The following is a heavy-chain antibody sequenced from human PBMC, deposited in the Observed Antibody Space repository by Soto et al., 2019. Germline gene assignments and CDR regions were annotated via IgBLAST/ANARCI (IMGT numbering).Heavy chain of an antibody. CDR2: IIPILGIA. D-gene: IGHD6-19*01. Sequence: QVQLVQSGAEVKKPGSSVKVSCKASGGTFSSYTISWVRQAPGQGLEWMGRIIPILGIANYAQKFQGRGTISADKSTSTAYMELSSLRSEDTAVYYCARDQSVAGVFDYWRQGTLVTVSS. CDR1: GGTFSSYT. V-gene: IGHV1-69*08. J-gene: IGHJ4*02. CDR3: ARDQSVAGVFDY.